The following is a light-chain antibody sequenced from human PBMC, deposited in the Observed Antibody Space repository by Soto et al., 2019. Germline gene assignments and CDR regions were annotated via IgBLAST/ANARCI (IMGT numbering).Light chain of an antibody. CDR3: QTWCTGKGV. J-gene: IGLJ2*01. Sequence: QPVLTQSPSASASLGASVKLTCTLTSGHSSYAIAWHQQQPEKGPRYLMKLNSDGSHNKGDGIPDRFSGSSSGAERYLTISSLQSEDEADYYCQTWCTGKGVFGGGTKLTVL. CDR2: LNSDGSH. V-gene: IGLV4-69*01. CDR1: SGHSSYA.